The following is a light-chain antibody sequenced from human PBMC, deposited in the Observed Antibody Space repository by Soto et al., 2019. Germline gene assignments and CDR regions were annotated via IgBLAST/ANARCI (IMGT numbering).Light chain of an antibody. CDR1: RSDVGGYNY. CDR3: SSYISSITYV. Sequence: LTQPPSVSGSPGQSITISCTGTRSDVGGYNYVSWYQQHPGKAPKLIIYEVSYRPSGISNRFSGSKSGNTASLTISGLQAEDEADYYCSSYISSITYVFGTGTKVTVL. CDR2: EVS. V-gene: IGLV2-14*01. J-gene: IGLJ1*01.